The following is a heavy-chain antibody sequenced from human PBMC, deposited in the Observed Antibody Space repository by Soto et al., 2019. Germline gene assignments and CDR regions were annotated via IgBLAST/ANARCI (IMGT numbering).Heavy chain of an antibody. D-gene: IGHD1-20*01. CDR2: IRPSDSYT. CDR1: GYSFTSYW. J-gene: IGHJ6*02. CDR3: ARYITRGYYYYGMDV. Sequence: GEALKISWKGSGYSFTSYWISWVRQMPGKVLEWMGRIRPSDSYTDYSPPFQGHVTISADKSTSTAYVQWSSLKASDTAMYHCARYITRGYYYYGMDVWGQGTTVTVSS. V-gene: IGHV5-10-1*01.